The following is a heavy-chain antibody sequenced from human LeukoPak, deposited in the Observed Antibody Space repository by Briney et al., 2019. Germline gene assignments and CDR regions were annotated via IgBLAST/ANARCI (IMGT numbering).Heavy chain of an antibody. CDR2: IKPSGGST. CDR3: ARGRIAAAGPYDY. CDR1: GYTFTSYY. D-gene: IGHD6-13*01. Sequence: ASVKVSCKASGYTFTSYYMHWVRQAPGQGLEWMGIIKPSGGSTSYAQKFQGRVTITTDESTSTAYMELSSLRSEDTAVYYCARGRIAAAGPYDYWGQGTLVTVSS. V-gene: IGHV1-46*01. J-gene: IGHJ4*02.